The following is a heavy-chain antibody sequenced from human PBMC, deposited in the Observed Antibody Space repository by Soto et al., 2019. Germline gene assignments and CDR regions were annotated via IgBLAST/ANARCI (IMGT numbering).Heavy chain of an antibody. V-gene: IGHV1-18*01. CDR3: AKNGQPPYYYYGLDV. CDR2: ISGYNGDT. D-gene: IGHD2-8*01. CDR1: GYTFTRYG. Sequence: ASVKVSCKASGYTFTRYGISWVRQAPGQGLERMGWISGYNGDTNYAQKFQDRVSMTIDTSTGTAYMELRSLTSDDTVISYCAKNGQPPYYYYGLDVWGQGTKVNVSS. J-gene: IGHJ6*02.